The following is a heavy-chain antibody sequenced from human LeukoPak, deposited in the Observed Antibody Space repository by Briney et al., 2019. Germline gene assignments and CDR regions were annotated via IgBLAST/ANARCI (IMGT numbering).Heavy chain of an antibody. J-gene: IGHJ3*02. CDR1: GGSTSSYY. CDR3: ARVSPVTTAFDI. CDR2: IYYSGST. D-gene: IGHD4-17*01. Sequence: PSETLSLTCAVSGGSTSSYYWSWIRQPPGKGLEWIGYIYYSGSTNYNPSLKSRVTISVDTSKNQFSLKLSSVTAADTAVYYCARVSPVTTAFDIWGQGTMVTVSS. V-gene: IGHV4-59*01.